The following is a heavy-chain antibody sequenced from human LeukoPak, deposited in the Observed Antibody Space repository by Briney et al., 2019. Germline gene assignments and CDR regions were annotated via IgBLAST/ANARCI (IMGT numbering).Heavy chain of an antibody. D-gene: IGHD3-10*01. Sequence: SETLSLTCTVSSGSISSYYWSWIRQPPGKGLEWIGYIYYSGSTNYNPSLKSRVTISVDTSKNQFSLKLSSVTAADTAVYYCARHGGVIRGAFDIWGQGTMVAVSS. CDR1: SGSISSYY. CDR3: ARHGGVIRGAFDI. V-gene: IGHV4-59*08. J-gene: IGHJ3*02. CDR2: IYYSGST.